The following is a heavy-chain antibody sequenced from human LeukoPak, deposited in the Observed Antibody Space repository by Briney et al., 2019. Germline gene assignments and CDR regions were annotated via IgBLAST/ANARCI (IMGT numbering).Heavy chain of an antibody. V-gene: IGHV4-39*01. CDR1: SGSINTSNYY. J-gene: IGHJ4*02. Sequence: PSETLSLTCTVSSGSINTSNYYWGWIRQPPGKGLEWIGNIFYRGGTYYSPSLKSRVTISLDTSRNQFSLKLSSVTAADTAVYYCARHTPAHFDWLLSPLLPFGYWGQGTLVTVSS. CDR3: ARHTPAHFDWLLSPLLPFGY. D-gene: IGHD3-9*01. CDR2: IFYRGGT.